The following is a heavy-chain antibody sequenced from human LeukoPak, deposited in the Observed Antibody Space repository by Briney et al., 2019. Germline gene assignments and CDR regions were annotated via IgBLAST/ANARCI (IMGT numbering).Heavy chain of an antibody. D-gene: IGHD2-2*01. Sequence: GGSLRLSCAASGLTVNSNSMNWVRQAPGKRLEWVSIIYSGGNTYYADSVKGRFTISRDNSESTLFLQMNSLRAEDTAVYYCARGRSGCSSTSCYLFDYWGQGTLVTVSS. CDR2: IYSGGNT. J-gene: IGHJ4*02. V-gene: IGHV3-53*01. CDR3: ARGRSGCSSTSCYLFDY. CDR1: GLTVNSNS.